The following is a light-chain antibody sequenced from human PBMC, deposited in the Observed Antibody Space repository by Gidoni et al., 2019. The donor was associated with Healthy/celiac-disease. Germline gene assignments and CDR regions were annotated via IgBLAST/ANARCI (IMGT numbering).Light chain of an antibody. CDR3: QQSYSTPRT. V-gene: IGKV1-39*01. Sequence: DIQRTQAPSYLSASVVDRVTITCRSSQSISSYLNWYQQKPGKAPKLLIYAASSLQSGVPSRFSGSGSGTDFTLTISSLQPEDFATYYCQQSYSTPRTFGQGTKVEIK. CDR1: QSISSY. CDR2: AAS. J-gene: IGKJ1*01.